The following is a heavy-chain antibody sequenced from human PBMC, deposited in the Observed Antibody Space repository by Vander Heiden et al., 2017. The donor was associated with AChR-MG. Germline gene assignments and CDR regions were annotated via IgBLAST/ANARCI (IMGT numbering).Heavy chain of an antibody. Sequence: QVQLVQSGAEVKKPGASVKVSCKVSGYTLTELSMPGVRQAPGKGLEWMGGFDPEDGETIYAQKFQGRVTMTEDTSTDTAYMELSSLRSEDTAVYYCATEGALYYDFWSGYHYGMDVWGQGTTVTVSS. D-gene: IGHD3-3*01. CDR2: FDPEDGET. V-gene: IGHV1-24*01. CDR3: ATEGALYYDFWSGYHYGMDV. CDR1: GYTLTELS. J-gene: IGHJ6*02.